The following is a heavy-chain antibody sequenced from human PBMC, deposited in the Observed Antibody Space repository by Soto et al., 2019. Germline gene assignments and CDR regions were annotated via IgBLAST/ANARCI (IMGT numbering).Heavy chain of an antibody. J-gene: IGHJ3*01. CDR1: GFTISDYR. D-gene: IGHD4-17*01. V-gene: IGHV3-48*01. CDR3: VRDRAKAYSNADYGDYTGDAFDL. Sequence: EVQVVESGGGLVQPGGSLRLSCGASGFTISDYRMNWVRQAPGTGLEWVSYISSSGGVMYYVATVKGRFTISRDNANNSMYLQMNSLRAEDTAVYYCVRDRAKAYSNADYGDYTGDAFDLWGRGTMVTVSS. CDR2: ISSSGGVM.